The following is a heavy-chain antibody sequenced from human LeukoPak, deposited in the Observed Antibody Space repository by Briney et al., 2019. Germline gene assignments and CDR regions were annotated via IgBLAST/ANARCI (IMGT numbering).Heavy chain of an antibody. V-gene: IGHV3-21*04. Sequence: GGSLSLSCAASGFTFSSYSMNWVRQAPGKGLEWVSPIDSSSSYIYYADSVKGRFTISRDNAKNTFYLQMNSLRADDTAVYYCARVSSMLRGPLVIQYFDFWGQGTLVTVSS. CDR1: GFTFSSYS. D-gene: IGHD3-10*01. J-gene: IGHJ4*02. CDR3: ARVSSMLRGPLVIQYFDF. CDR2: IDSSSSYI.